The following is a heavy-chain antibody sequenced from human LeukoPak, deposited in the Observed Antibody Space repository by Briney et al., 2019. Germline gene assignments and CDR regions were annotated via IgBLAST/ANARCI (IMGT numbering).Heavy chain of an antibody. V-gene: IGHV1-2*02. CDR1: GYTFIGHY. CDR3: AREGVIGDGYNFFDY. J-gene: IGHJ4*02. CDR2: INPHSGGT. Sequence: ASVKVSCKASGYTFIGHYMHWVRQAPGQGLEWMGWINPHSGGTNSEQNFQGRVTMSRDTSISTVYMELSRLRSDDTALYYCAREGVIGDGYNFFDYWGQRTLVTVSS. D-gene: IGHD5-24*01.